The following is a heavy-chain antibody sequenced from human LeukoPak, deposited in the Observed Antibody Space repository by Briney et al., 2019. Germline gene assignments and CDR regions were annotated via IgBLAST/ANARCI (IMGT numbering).Heavy chain of an antibody. CDR1: GYTFTGYY. D-gene: IGHD5-18*01. J-gene: IGHJ4*02. Sequence: GASVKVSCKASGYTFTGYYMHWVRQAPGQGLEWMGWINPNSGGTNYAQKFQGRVTMTRDTSISTAYMELSRLRSDDTAVYYCARTVDTAMVNFDYWGQGTLVTVSS. CDR2: INPNSGGT. CDR3: ARTVDTAMVNFDY. V-gene: IGHV1-2*02.